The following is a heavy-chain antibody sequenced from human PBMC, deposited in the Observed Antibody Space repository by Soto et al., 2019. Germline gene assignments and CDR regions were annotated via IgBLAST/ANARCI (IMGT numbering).Heavy chain of an antibody. Sequence: ASVKVSCKASGYTFTSYYMHWVRQAPGQGLEWMGIINPSGGSTIYAQKVQGRVTMTTDTSTRTVYMDLRGLRSDDTAVYYCARGGYYDNSWGKLNHYGLDVWGQGTSVTVSS. CDR1: GYTFTSYY. CDR2: INPSGGST. J-gene: IGHJ6*02. D-gene: IGHD3-16*01. CDR3: ARGGYYDNSWGKLNHYGLDV. V-gene: IGHV1-46*01.